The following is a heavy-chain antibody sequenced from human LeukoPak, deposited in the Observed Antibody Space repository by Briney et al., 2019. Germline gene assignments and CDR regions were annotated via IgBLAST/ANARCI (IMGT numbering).Heavy chain of an antibody. CDR3: ATRSYWRPDIVVVVAAFGY. CDR1: GYTLTELS. CDR2: FDPEDGET. V-gene: IGHV1-24*01. Sequence: GASVKVSCKVSGYTLTELSMHWVRQAPGKGLEWMGGFDPEDGETIYAQKFQGRVTMTEDTSTDTAYMELSSLRSEDTAVYYCATRSYWRPDIVVVVAAFGYWGQGTLVTISS. J-gene: IGHJ4*02. D-gene: IGHD2-15*01.